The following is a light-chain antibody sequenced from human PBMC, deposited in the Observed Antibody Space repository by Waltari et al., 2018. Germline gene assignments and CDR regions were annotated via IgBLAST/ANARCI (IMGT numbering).Light chain of an antibody. CDR1: ILGSKY. J-gene: IGLJ3*02. V-gene: IGLV3-1*01. CDR2: QDI. CDR3: QALGSNRWV. Sequence: SNELTQPPSVSVSPGQTASITCSGDILGSKYASWYQHKPGQSPLLVIYQDINRPSGIPERFSGSKSGNTVTLTISGTQAMDDADYYCQALGSNRWVFGGGTKLTVL.